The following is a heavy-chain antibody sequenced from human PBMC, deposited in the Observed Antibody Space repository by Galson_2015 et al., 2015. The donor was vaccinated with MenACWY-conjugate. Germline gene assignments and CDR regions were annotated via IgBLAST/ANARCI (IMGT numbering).Heavy chain of an antibody. CDR2: VSYDGSKK. CDR3: ARTTAVITASPQYYFGMDV. J-gene: IGHJ6*02. CDR1: GFTFSNYA. Sequence: SLRLSCAASGFTFSNYALHWVHQPPGKGLEWVAVVSYDGSKKYYADSVKGRFTISRDNSKNTLYLQMDTLRAEDTAVFYCARTTAVITASPQYYFGMDVWGQGTTVIVSS. V-gene: IGHV3-30*04. D-gene: IGHD4-17*01.